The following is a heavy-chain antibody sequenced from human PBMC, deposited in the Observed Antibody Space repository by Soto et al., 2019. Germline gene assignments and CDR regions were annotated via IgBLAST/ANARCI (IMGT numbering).Heavy chain of an antibody. J-gene: IGHJ6*02. CDR2: ISSRSDI. D-gene: IGHD2-2*02. CDR1: GFTFSTYS. V-gene: IGHV3-21*01. CDR3: AREYTAWPLAYGMDV. Sequence: GGSLRLSCVGSGFTFSTYSINWVRQAPGKGLEWVSSISSRSDIYYADSVKGRFTISRDNAKNSVSLQMNSLRAEDTAVYYCAREYTAWPLAYGMDVWGQGTTVTVSS.